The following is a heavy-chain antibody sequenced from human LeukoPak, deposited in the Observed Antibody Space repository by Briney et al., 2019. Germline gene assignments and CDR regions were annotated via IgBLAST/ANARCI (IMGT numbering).Heavy chain of an antibody. CDR1: GGSISSYY. V-gene: IGHV4-59*12. J-gene: IGHJ4*02. Sequence: SETLSLTCTVSGGSISSYYWSWIRQPPGKGLEWIGYIYYSGSTNYNPSLKSRVTISVDTSKNQFSLKLSSVTAADTAVYYCASKLYGDARTFDYWGQGTLVTVS. D-gene: IGHD4-17*01. CDR2: IYYSGST. CDR3: ASKLYGDARTFDY.